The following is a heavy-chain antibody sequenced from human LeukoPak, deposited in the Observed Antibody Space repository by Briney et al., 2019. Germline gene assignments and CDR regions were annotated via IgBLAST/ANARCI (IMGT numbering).Heavy chain of an antibody. D-gene: IGHD6-13*01. J-gene: IGHJ5*02. Sequence: PSETLSLTCAVYGGSFSGYYWSWIRQPPGKGLERIGEINHSGSTNYNPSLKSRVTISVDTSKNQFSLKLSSVTAADTAVYYCARGPGIAAAGTWGGRFDPWGQGTLVTVSS. CDR3: ARGPGIAAAGTWGGRFDP. V-gene: IGHV4-34*01. CDR1: GGSFSGYY. CDR2: INHSGST.